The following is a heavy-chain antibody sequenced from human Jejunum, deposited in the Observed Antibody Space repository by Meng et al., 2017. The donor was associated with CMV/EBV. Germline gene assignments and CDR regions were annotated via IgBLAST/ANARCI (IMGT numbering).Heavy chain of an antibody. CDR3: ARGMYFSP. Sequence: GQLAESGGDLVQPGGFLRLSCAASGFSVSSNYMSWVRQAPGKGLECVSISDPTGYTYYADSVKGRFSISSDSSRNTLYIEMNSLRVEDTAVYYCARGMYFSPWGQGTLVTVSS. V-gene: IGHV3-66*01. J-gene: IGHJ5*02. D-gene: IGHD2-8*01. CDR1: GFSVSSNY. CDR2: SDPTGYT.